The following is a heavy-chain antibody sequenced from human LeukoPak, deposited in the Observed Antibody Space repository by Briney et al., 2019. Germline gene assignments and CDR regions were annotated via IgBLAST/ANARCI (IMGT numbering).Heavy chain of an antibody. D-gene: IGHD3-9*01. J-gene: IGHJ6*03. CDR2: ITSSSSYI. CDR3: ARIRTGYDILTGNYYYYMDV. Sequence: GGSLRLSCAASGFTFSSYHMNWVRQAPGKGLEWVSSITSSSSYIYYADSVKGRFTISRDNAKNSLYLQMNSLRAEDTAVYYCARIRTGYDILTGNYYYYMDVWGKGTTVTVSS. CDR1: GFTFSSYH. V-gene: IGHV3-21*01.